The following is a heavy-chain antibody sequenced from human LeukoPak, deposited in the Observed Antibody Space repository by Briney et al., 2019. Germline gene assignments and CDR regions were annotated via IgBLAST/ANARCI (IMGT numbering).Heavy chain of an antibody. CDR2: ISGSGGST. J-gene: IGHJ4*02. D-gene: IGHD6-6*01. V-gene: IGHV3-23*01. CDR1: GFTFSSYA. Sequence: TGGSLRLSCAASGFTFSSYAMSWARQAPGKGLEWVLAISGSGGSTYYADSVKGRFTISRDNSKNTLYLQMNSLRAEDTAVYYCANGGTYSSSDYWGQGTLVTVSS. CDR3: ANGGTYSSSDY.